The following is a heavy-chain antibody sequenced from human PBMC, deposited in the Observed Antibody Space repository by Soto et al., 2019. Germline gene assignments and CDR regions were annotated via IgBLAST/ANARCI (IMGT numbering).Heavy chain of an antibody. D-gene: IGHD3-3*01. J-gene: IGHJ5*02. V-gene: IGHV1-18*04. CDR3: ARDISLGYYDFWSGTRNWFDP. CDR1: GYTFTSYG. Sequence: ASVKVSCKASGYTFTSYGISWVRQAPGQGLEWMGWISAYNGNTNYAQKLQGRVTMTTDTSTSTAYMELRSLRSDDTAVYYCARDISLGYYDFWSGTRNWFDPWGQQTLVAVSS. CDR2: ISAYNGNT.